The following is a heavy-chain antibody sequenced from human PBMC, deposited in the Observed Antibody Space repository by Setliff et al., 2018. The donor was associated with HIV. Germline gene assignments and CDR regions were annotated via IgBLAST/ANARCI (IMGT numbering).Heavy chain of an antibody. Sequence: GGSLRLSCAASGFTVRSNYLSWVRQAPGKGLECVSFIYSGGNTCYADSVKGRFTFSRDNSKNTVYLQMNSLRAEDTAVYYCARAPIAPAGMHYYYYYMDVWGKGTTVTVSS. V-gene: IGHV3-53*01. CDR3: ARAPIAPAGMHYYYYYMDV. J-gene: IGHJ6*03. CDR1: GFTVRSNY. CDR2: IYSGGNT. D-gene: IGHD6-13*01.